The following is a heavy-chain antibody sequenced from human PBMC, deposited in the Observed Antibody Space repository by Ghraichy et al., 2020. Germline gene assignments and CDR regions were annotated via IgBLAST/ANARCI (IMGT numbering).Heavy chain of an antibody. Sequence: SETLSLTCTVSGGSVSSGSYYWSWIRQPPGKGLEWIGYIYYSGSTNYNPSLKSRVTISVDTSKNQFSLKLSSVTAADTAVYYCATKKNYRYYYDSSGYSAFDIWGQGTMVTVSS. CDR3: ATKKNYRYYYDSSGYSAFDI. D-gene: IGHD3-22*01. J-gene: IGHJ3*02. V-gene: IGHV4-61*01. CDR2: IYYSGST. CDR1: GGSVSSGSYY.